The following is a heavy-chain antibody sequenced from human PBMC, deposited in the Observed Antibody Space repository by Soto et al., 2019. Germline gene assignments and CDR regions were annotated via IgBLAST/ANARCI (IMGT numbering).Heavy chain of an antibody. Sequence: EVQLLESGGGLIQPGGSLRLSCAASGFTFSSYAMSWVRQAPGKGLEWVSAISGSGGSTYYADSVKGRFTISRDNSKNTLYLQMNSLRAEDTAVYYCAKDQDSGWVQGYFDYWGQGTLVTVSS. D-gene: IGHD6-19*01. V-gene: IGHV3-23*01. CDR1: GFTFSSYA. CDR2: ISGSGGST. J-gene: IGHJ4*02. CDR3: AKDQDSGWVQGYFDY.